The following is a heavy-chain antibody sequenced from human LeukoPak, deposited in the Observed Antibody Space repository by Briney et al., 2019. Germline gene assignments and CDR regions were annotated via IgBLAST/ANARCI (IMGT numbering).Heavy chain of an antibody. Sequence: SETLSLTCAVYGGSFSGYYWSWIRQPPGKGLEWIGYIYYSGSTNYNPSLKSRVTISVDTSKNQFSLKLSSVTAADTAVYYCARWAIGYYYDSSGYYWFDPWGQGTLVTVSS. J-gene: IGHJ5*02. CDR2: IYYSGST. V-gene: IGHV4-59*01. CDR3: ARWAIGYYYDSSGYYWFDP. D-gene: IGHD3-22*01. CDR1: GGSFSGYY.